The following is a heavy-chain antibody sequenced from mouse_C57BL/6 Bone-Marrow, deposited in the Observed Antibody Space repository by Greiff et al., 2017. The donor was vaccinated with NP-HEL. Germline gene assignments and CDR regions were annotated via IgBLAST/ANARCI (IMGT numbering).Heavy chain of an antibody. J-gene: IGHJ4*01. D-gene: IGHD4-1*01. V-gene: IGHV7-1*01. CDR2: IRNKANDYTT. Sequence: EVQRVESGGGFLPSGRSLRLSCATSGFTFSDFYMESVRQAHGPGPSRLASIRNKANDYTTEYSASVKGRFIVSRDTSQSILYLQMNALRAEDTAIYYCARDATGYAMDYWGQGTSVTVSS. CDR1: GFTFSDFY. CDR3: ARDATGYAMDY.